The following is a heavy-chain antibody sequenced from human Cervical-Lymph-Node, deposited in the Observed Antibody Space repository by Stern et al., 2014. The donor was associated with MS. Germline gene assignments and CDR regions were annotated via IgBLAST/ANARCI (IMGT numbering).Heavy chain of an antibody. Sequence: QLQLQESGPGLVKPSETLSLTCTVSGGSISSFSWTWIRQPPGKGLEWIGYIKSSGSTNYNPSLKTRVTMSLDTAQKQFALTLSPVTAADTAVYFCARGGINWIDSWGQGTLVTVSS. J-gene: IGHJ5*01. CDR1: GGSISSFS. CDR2: IKSSGST. D-gene: IGHD1-26*01. V-gene: IGHV4-4*08. CDR3: ARGGINWIDS.